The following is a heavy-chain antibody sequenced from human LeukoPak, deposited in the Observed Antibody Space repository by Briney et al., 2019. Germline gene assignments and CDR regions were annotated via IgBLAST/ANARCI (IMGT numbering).Heavy chain of an antibody. CDR1: GYTFTIYY. J-gene: IGHJ5*02. V-gene: IGHV1-46*01. D-gene: IGHD3-10*01. CDR3: ARENYYGSEPQINWFDP. Sequence: ASVKVSCKASGYTFTIYYMHWVRQAPGQGLEWMGIINPSGGSTSYAQKFQGRVTMTRDMSTSTVYMELSSLRSEDTAVYYCARENYYGSEPQINWFDPWGQGTLVTVSS. CDR2: INPSGGST.